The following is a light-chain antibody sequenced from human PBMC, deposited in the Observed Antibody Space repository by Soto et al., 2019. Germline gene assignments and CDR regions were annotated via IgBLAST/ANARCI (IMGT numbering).Light chain of an antibody. V-gene: IGKV3D-15*01. J-gene: IGKJ5*01. CDR1: QSFNSN. CDR3: QQHGQWPIT. Sequence: EIVMTQSPATLSVSPGERATLSCRASQSFNSNYLAWYQQKPGQAPRLLIYGISKRAIDIPDRFSGSGSGTEFTLTISSLQPEDFATYYCQQHGQWPITFGQGTRLENK. CDR2: GIS.